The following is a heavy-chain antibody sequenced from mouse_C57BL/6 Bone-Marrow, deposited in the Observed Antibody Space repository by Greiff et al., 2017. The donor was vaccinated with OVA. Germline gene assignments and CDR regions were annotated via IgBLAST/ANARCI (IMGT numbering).Heavy chain of an antibody. CDR1: GYTFTSYW. Sequence: QVQLQQPGAELVRPGSSVKLSCKASGYTFTSYWMDWVKQRPGQGLEWIGNIYPSDSETHYNQKFKDKATLTVDKSSSTAYMQLSSLTSEDSAVYYCARVLRAAGSHYFDYWGQGTTLTASS. CDR2: IYPSDSET. V-gene: IGHV1-61*01. CDR3: ARVLRAAGSHYFDY. D-gene: IGHD3-3*01. J-gene: IGHJ2*01.